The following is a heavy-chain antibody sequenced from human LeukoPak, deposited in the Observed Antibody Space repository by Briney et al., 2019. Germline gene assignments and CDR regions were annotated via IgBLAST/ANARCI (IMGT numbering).Heavy chain of an antibody. D-gene: IGHD6-13*01. Sequence: PGGSLRLSCAASGFTFSSYSMNWVRQAPGKGLEWVSSISSSSSYIYYADSVKGRFTISRDNAKNSLYLQMNSLRAEDTAVYYCARAMGAAGTYYYYYGMDVWGQGTTVTVSS. J-gene: IGHJ6*02. CDR1: GFTFSSYS. V-gene: IGHV3-21*01. CDR2: ISSSSSYI. CDR3: ARAMGAAGTYYYYYGMDV.